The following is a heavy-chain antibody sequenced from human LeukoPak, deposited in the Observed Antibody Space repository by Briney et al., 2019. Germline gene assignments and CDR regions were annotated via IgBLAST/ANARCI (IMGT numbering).Heavy chain of an antibody. CDR3: AKDGGTVCHVINYSFDS. CDR2: MCSDGSDK. CDR1: GFTFSSYA. V-gene: IGHV3-30*02. Sequence: GGSLRLSCAASGFTFSSYAMYWVRQAPGKGLEWVAIMCSDGSDKYHVNSVEGRFTISRDTSKNTLYLQMNNLRTEDTAVYYCAKDGGTVCHVINYSFDSWGQGTLVTVSS. D-gene: IGHD1-1*01. J-gene: IGHJ4*02.